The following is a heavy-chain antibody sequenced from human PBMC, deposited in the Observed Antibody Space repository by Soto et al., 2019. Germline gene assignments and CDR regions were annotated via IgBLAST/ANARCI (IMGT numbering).Heavy chain of an antibody. CDR2: IGTAGDT. Sequence: GGSLRLSCAASGFTFSSYDMHWVRQATGKGLEWVSAIGTAGDTYYPGSVKGRFTISRENAKNSLYLQMGSLRAEDMAVYYCARDVFGYSYGYPGYWGQGTLVTVSS. V-gene: IGHV3-13*04. CDR1: GFTFSSYD. CDR3: ARDVFGYSYGYPGY. D-gene: IGHD5-18*01. J-gene: IGHJ4*02.